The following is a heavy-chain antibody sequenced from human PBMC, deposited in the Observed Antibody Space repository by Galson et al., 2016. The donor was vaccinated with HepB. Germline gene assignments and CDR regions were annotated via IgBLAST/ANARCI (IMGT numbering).Heavy chain of an antibody. Sequence: SETLSLTCTVSRGSISRYFWSWIRQPPGKGLEWIGDIYYSGSTNYNASLKSRVTISVDTSKRQFSLKLSSVTAADTAAYYCARLARYGAEDVWGKGTTVIVSS. CDR2: IYYSGST. CDR1: RGSISRYF. J-gene: IGHJ6*03. CDR3: ARLARYGAEDV. D-gene: IGHD4-17*01. V-gene: IGHV4-59*01.